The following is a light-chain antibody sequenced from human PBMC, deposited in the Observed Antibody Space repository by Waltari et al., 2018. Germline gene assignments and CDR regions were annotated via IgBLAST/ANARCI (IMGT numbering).Light chain of an antibody. Sequence: DIQMTQSPSSLSASVGDTVTITCRASQSISSWLDWYQQKPGKAPKLLIYKASSLQSGGPSRFSGSGSGTEFTLTISSLQPEDFATYYCLHFSSSPYSFGQGTEVEIK. CDR2: KAS. V-gene: IGKV1-12*01. J-gene: IGKJ2*03. CDR3: LHFSSSPYS. CDR1: QSISSW.